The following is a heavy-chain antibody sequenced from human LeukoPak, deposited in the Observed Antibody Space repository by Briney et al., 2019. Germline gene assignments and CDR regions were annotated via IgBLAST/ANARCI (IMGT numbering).Heavy chain of an antibody. V-gene: IGHV1-8*01. D-gene: IGHD2-15*01. Sequence: ASVKVSCKVSEYTFTSYDINWVRQATGPGLEWMGWMNPNSGNTGYAQKFQGRVTMTRNTSISTAYMELSSLRSEDTAVYYCAGALGGYWGQGTLVTVSS. J-gene: IGHJ4*02. CDR3: AGALGGY. CDR2: MNPNSGNT. CDR1: EYTFTSYD.